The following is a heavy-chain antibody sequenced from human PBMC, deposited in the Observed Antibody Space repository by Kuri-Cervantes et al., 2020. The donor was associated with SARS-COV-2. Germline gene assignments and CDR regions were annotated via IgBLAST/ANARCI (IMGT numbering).Heavy chain of an antibody. CDR1: GFAFSSYA. CDR2: ISGSGGST. J-gene: IGHJ2*01. CDR3: ARDGGKGHGPGLYYWYFNL. V-gene: IGHV3-23*01. D-gene: IGHD2-15*01. Sequence: GGSLRLSCAASGFAFSSYAMSWVRQAPGKGLEWVSAISGSGGSTYYADSVKGRFTISRDNSKNTLYLQMNSLRPEDTAVYYCARDGGKGHGPGLYYWYFNLWGRGTLVTVSS.